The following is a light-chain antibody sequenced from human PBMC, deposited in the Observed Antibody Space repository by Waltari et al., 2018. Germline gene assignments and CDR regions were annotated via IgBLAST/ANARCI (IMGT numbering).Light chain of an antibody. CDR3: QQYNNWPHT. J-gene: IGKJ4*01. CDR2: GAS. V-gene: IGKV3-15*01. Sequence: EIVRKQSPAILSVSPGERATLTGRASQSVSSNLAWYQQKPGQAPRLLIYGASTRATGIPASFSGSGSATEFTLTISSLQSEDFAVYYCQQYNNWPHTFGGGTKVEIK. CDR1: QSVSSN.